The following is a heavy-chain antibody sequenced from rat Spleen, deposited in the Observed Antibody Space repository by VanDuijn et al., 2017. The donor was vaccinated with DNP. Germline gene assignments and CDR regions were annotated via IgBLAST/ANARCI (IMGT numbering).Heavy chain of an antibody. D-gene: IGHD5-1*01. CDR2: ISYDGSST. Sequence: EVQLVESGGGLVQPGRSMKLSCAASGFTFSNYDMAWVRQAPTKGLEWVASISYDGSSTYYRDSVKGRFTISRDNAKSTLYLQMDSLRSEDTATYYCTTEAGNYFGYWGQGVMVTVSS. CDR1: GFTFSNYD. CDR3: TTEAGNYFGY. V-gene: IGHV5-20*01. J-gene: IGHJ2*01.